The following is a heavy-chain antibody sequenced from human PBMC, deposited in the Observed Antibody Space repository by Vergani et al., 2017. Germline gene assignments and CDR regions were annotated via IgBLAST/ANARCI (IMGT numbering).Heavy chain of an antibody. V-gene: IGHV5-10-1*03. CDR3: ARLLRGRYYYDSSANGA. CDR2: IDPSDSYT. D-gene: IGHD3-22*01. Sequence: EVQLVQSGAEVKKPGESLRISCKGSGYSFTSYWISWVRQMPGKGLEWMGRIDPSDSYTNYSPSFQGHVTISADKSISTAYLQWSSLKASDTAMYYCARLLRGRYYYDSSANGAWGQGTLVTVSS. CDR1: GYSFTSYW. J-gene: IGHJ5*02.